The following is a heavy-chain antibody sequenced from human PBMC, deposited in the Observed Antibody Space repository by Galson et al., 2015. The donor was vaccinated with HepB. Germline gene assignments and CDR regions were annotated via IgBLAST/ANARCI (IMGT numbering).Heavy chain of an antibody. V-gene: IGHV3-11*01. CDR3: ARAGSGSYSFGY. D-gene: IGHD3-10*01. Sequence: IRQAPGKGLEWVSYISSSGSTIYYADSVKGRFTISRDNAKNSLYLQMNSLRAEDTAVYYCARAGSGSYSFGYRGQGTLVTVSS. J-gene: IGHJ4*02. CDR2: ISSSGSTI.